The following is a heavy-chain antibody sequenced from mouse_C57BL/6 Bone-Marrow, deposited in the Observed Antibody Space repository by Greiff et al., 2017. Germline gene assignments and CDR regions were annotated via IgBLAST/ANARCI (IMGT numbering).Heavy chain of an antibody. V-gene: IGHV3-6*01. J-gene: IGHJ2*01. CDR1: GYSITSGYY. CDR2: ISYDGSN. D-gene: IGHD1-1*01. Sequence: VQLKQSGPGLVKPSQSLSLTCSVTGYSITSGYYWNWIRQFPGNKLEWMGYISYDGSNNYNPSLKNRISITRDTSKNQFFLKLNSVTTEDTATYYCARASYGDYWGQGTTLTVSS. CDR3: ARASYGDY.